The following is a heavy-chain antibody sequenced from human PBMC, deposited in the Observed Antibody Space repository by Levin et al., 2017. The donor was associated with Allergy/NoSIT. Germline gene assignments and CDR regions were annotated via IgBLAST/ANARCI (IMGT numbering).Heavy chain of an antibody. J-gene: IGHJ4*02. CDR1: GYFISSGYQ. D-gene: IGHD1-20*01. V-gene: IGHV4-38-2*01. CDR3: ARVNWNPDY. Sequence: TSETLSLTCAVSGYFISSGYQWGWIRQPPGKGLEWIGNIYRSGGTKYNPSLKSRVTMSVDTSKNQFSLKLNSVTAADTAVYYCARVNWNPDYWGQGTLVTVSS. CDR2: IYRSGGT.